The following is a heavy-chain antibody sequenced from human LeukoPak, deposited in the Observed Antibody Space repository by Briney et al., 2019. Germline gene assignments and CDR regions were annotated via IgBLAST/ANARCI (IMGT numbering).Heavy chain of an antibody. CDR1: GGSISSYY. Sequence: PSETLSLTCTVSGGSISSYYWSWIRQPPGKGLEWIGYIYYSGSTNYNPSLKSRVTISVDTSNNQFSLKLSSMTAADTAVYYCARDGYCSGGACYAPINWGQGTLVTVSS. D-gene: IGHD2-15*01. V-gene: IGHV4-59*01. CDR2: IYYSGST. J-gene: IGHJ4*02. CDR3: ARDGYCSGGACYAPIN.